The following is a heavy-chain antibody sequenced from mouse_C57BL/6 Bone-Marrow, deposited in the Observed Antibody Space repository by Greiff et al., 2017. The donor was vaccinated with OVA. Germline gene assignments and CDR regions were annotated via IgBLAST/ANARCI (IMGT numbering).Heavy chain of an antibody. CDR2: ISDGGSYT. Sequence: EVQLVESGGGLVKPGGSLKLSRAASGFTFSSYAMSWVRQTPEKRLEWVATISDGGSYTYYPDNVKGRFTISRDNAKNNLYLQMSHLKSEDTAMYYCARDYYGKWGQGTTLTVSS. V-gene: IGHV5-4*01. CDR1: GFTFSSYA. J-gene: IGHJ2*01. D-gene: IGHD1-1*01. CDR3: ARDYYGK.